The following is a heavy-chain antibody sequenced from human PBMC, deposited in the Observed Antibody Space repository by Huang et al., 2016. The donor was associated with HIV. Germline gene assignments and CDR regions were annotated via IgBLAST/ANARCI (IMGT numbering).Heavy chain of an antibody. CDR2: INHSGST. V-gene: IGHV4-34*01. J-gene: IGHJ3*02. D-gene: IGHD1-1*01. CDR3: ARERMMSWLDDHDAFDI. CDR1: GGSFSGYY. Sequence: QVQLQQWGAGLLKPSETLSLTCAVYGGSFSGYYWSWIRQSPGKGLEGIGEINHSGSTNHNPSLKSRLTIAVDTSKNQFSLKLSSVTAADTAVYYCARERMMSWLDDHDAFDIWGQGTMVTVSS.